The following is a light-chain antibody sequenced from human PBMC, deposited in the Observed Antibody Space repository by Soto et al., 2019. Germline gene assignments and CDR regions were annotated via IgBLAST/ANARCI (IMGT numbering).Light chain of an antibody. CDR1: KLGDKY. V-gene: IGLV3-1*01. CDR2: QDS. Sequence: SYELTQPPSVSVSPGQTASITCSGDKLGDKYACWYQQKPGQSPGLVIYQDSKRPSGIPVRFSGSNSGNTATLTIRGTQAMDEADYYCQAWDSSTDVVFGGGTKLTV. J-gene: IGLJ2*01. CDR3: QAWDSSTDVV.